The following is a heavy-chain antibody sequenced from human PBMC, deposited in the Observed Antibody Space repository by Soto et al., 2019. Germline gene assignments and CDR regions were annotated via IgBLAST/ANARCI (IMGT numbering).Heavy chain of an antibody. CDR1: GFPFSSYW. V-gene: IGHV3-74*01. CDR2: ISGDGTTI. J-gene: IGHJ4*02. D-gene: IGHD3-9*01. CDR3: AREYYGLLTGYYNDH. Sequence: EVQLVESGGDSVQPGGSLRLSCAASGFPFSSYWMHWVRHTPGKGLEWVSRISGDGTTIYYADSVTGRFTVSRDNAKNTLSLQMSGLGAEDTAVYYCAREYYGLLTGYYNDHWGQGTLVSVSS.